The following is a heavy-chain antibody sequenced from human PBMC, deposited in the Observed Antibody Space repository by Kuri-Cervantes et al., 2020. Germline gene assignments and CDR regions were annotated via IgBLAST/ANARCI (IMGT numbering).Heavy chain of an antibody. D-gene: IGHD6-19*01. CDR3: AKDLVVSSGWYRAETVYYYYGMDV. Sequence: GESLKISCAASGFTFSSYGMHWVRQAPGKGLEWVAVISYDGSNKYYADSVEGRFTISRDNSKNTLYLQMNSLRAEDTAVYYCAKDLVVSSGWYRAETVYYYYGMDVWGQGTTVTVSS. CDR1: GFTFSSYG. V-gene: IGHV3-30*18. CDR2: ISYDGSNK. J-gene: IGHJ6*02.